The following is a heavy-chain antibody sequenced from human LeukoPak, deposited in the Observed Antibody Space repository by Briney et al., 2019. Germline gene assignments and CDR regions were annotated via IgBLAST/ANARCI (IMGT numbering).Heavy chain of an antibody. V-gene: IGHV3-23*01. CDR1: GFTFSSYA. CDR3: AKGGAYSSSWHGGRGPNSFKYYFDY. J-gene: IGHJ4*02. D-gene: IGHD6-13*01. CDR2: ISGSGGST. Sequence: GGSLRLSCAASGFTFSSYAMSWVRQAPGKGLEWVSAISGSGGSTYYADSVKGRFTISRGNSKNTLYLQMNSLRAEDTAVYYCAKGGAYSSSWHGGRGPNSFKYYFDYWGQGTLVTVSS.